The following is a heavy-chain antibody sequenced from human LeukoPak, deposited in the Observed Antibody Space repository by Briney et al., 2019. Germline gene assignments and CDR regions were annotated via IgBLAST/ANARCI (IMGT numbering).Heavy chain of an antibody. Sequence: ASVKVSCKASGYTFTGYYMHWVRQAPGQGLEWMGWINPNSGGTNYAQKFQGRVTMTRDTSISTAYMELSSLRSEDAAIYYCARDNSVGDNAWWFDPWGQGTLVTVSS. V-gene: IGHV1-2*02. J-gene: IGHJ5*02. D-gene: IGHD1-26*01. CDR3: ARDNSVGDNAWWFDP. CDR1: GYTFTGYY. CDR2: INPNSGGT.